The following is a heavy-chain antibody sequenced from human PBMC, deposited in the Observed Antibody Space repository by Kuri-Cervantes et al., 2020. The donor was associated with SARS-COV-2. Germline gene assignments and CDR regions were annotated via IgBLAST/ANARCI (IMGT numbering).Heavy chain of an antibody. Sequence: GSLRLSCAASGFTFSSYWMSWVRQAPGKGLEWIGSIYYSGSTYYNPSLKSRVAISVDTSKNQFSLKLSSVTAADTAVYYCAKDRKQIAAAGLGYWGQGTLVTVSS. V-gene: IGHV4-59*05. J-gene: IGHJ4*02. CDR3: AKDRKQIAAAGLGY. CDR2: IYYSGST. CDR1: GFTFSSYW. D-gene: IGHD6-13*01.